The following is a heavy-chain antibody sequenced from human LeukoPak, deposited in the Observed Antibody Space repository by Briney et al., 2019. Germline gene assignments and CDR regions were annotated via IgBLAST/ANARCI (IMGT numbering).Heavy chain of an antibody. CDR1: GYTFTSYD. D-gene: IGHD2-2*01. CDR2: MNPNSGNT. Sequence: ASVKVSCKASGYTFTSYDINWVRQATGQGLEWMGWMNPNSGNTGYAQKFQGRVTITRNTSISTAYMELSSLRSEDTAVYYCARGGYCSSTSCKTRGFLEWLRRGYYYYMDVWGKGTTVTVSS. CDR3: ARGGYCSSTSCKTRGFLEWLRRGYYYYMDV. V-gene: IGHV1-8*03. J-gene: IGHJ6*03.